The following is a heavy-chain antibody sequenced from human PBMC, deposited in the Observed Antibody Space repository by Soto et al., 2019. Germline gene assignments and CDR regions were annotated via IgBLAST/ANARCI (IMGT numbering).Heavy chain of an antibody. Sequence: QVQLVQSGAEEKKPGASVKVSCKASGYTFTSYAMHWVRQAPGQRLEWMGWINAGNGNTKYSQNFQGRVTITSDTSASTAYMALSILRSEDTAVYYCARVGYSSGWWSYYGMDVWCHGTTVT. CDR2: INAGNGNT. D-gene: IGHD6-19*01. CDR3: ARVGYSSGWWSYYGMDV. CDR1: GYTFTSYA. V-gene: IGHV1-3*05. J-gene: IGHJ6*02.